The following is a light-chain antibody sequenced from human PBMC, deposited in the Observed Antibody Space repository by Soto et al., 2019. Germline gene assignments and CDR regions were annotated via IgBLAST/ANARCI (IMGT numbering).Light chain of an antibody. CDR1: QTVSSNY. CDR3: QHADSFPLIT. V-gene: IGKV3-20*01. Sequence: EIILTQSPDTLSLSPGERATLSCRASQTVSSNYLAWCQQRPGQAPRLLIYGASTRAAGIPDRFSGSGSGTDFTLTISSLQPEDFATYYCQHADSFPLITFGQGTRLEIK. J-gene: IGKJ5*01. CDR2: GAS.